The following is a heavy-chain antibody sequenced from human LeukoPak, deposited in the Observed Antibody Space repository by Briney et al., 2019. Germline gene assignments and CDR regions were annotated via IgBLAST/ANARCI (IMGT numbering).Heavy chain of an antibody. J-gene: IGHJ6*04. CDR1: GGTFIIYT. D-gene: IGHD2-15*01. CDR2: IIPLFGTP. Sequence: SVTVSFKASGGTFIIYTISWVRQAHGQGLEWMGGIIPLFGTPDYAQKFQDRLTITADKSTSTAYMELSSLTSEDTAVYYCASATLRCSGGSCYEMDVWGKGTTVTVSS. CDR3: ASATLRCSGGSCYEMDV. V-gene: IGHV1-69*06.